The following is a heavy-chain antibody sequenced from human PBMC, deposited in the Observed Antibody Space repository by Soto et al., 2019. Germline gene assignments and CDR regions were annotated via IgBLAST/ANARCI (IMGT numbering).Heavy chain of an antibody. Sequence: GGSLRLSCTDSGFSFNSYVMEWVRQAPGKGLEWVARILYDGSKEYYADPVKGRFTISRDNSKNTLYLQMDRLRVEDTAVYFCAKGLALMADHWGQGTPVTVSS. CDR2: ILYDGSKE. CDR3: AKGLALMADH. CDR1: GFSFNSYV. V-gene: IGHV3-30*18. D-gene: IGHD2-21*01. J-gene: IGHJ4*02.